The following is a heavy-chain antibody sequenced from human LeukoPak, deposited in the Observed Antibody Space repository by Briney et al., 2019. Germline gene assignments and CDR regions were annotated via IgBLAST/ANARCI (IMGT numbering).Heavy chain of an antibody. CDR1: GGSISSSSYY. J-gene: IGHJ5*02. CDR3: ARCPVAGTLDP. Sequence: RPSETLSLTCTVSGGSISSSSYYWGWIRQPPGRGLEWIGSIYYSGSTYYNPSLKSRVTISVDTSKNQFSLKLSSVTAADTAVYYCARCPVAGTLDPWGQGTLVTVSS. V-gene: IGHV4-39*01. CDR2: IYYSGST. D-gene: IGHD6-19*01.